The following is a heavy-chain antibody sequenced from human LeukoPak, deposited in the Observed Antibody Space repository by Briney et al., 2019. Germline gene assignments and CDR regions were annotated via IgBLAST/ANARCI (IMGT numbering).Heavy chain of an antibody. V-gene: IGHV4-59*01. Sequence: SETLSLTCTASGGSISIYYWNWIRQPPGKGLEWIGSIYHSGSTTYNPSLKSRVTISGDTSKNQFSLKLTSVTAADTAVYYCTRDRELGFWGQGTLVTVSS. J-gene: IGHJ4*02. CDR2: IYHSGST. CDR3: TRDRELGF. CDR1: GGSISIYY. D-gene: IGHD1-26*01.